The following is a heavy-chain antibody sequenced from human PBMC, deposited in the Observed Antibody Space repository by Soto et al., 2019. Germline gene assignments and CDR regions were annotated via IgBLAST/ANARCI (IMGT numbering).Heavy chain of an antibody. Sequence: SVKVSCKASGGTFSSYAISWVRQAPGQGLEWMGGIIPIFGTANYAQKFQGRVTITADESTSTAYMELSSLRSEDTAVYYCARSVVLNARVSYYYGMDVWGQGTTVTVSS. D-gene: IGHD2-21*01. CDR2: IIPIFGTA. V-gene: IGHV1-69*13. CDR1: GGTFSSYA. CDR3: ARSVVLNARVSYYYGMDV. J-gene: IGHJ6*02.